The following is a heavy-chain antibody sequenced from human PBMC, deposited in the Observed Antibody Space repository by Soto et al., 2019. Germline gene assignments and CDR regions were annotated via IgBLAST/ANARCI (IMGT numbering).Heavy chain of an antibody. CDR3: TREGGGSGWDYYYGMDV. J-gene: IGHJ6*02. D-gene: IGHD6-19*01. CDR1: GFTFSGSA. V-gene: IGHV3-73*01. Sequence: XGSLRLSCAASGFTFSGSAMHWVRQASGKGLEWVGRIRSKANSYATAYAASVKGRFTISRDDSKNTAYLQMNSLKTEDTAVYYCTREGGGSGWDYYYGMDVWGQGTTVTVSS. CDR2: IRSKANSYAT.